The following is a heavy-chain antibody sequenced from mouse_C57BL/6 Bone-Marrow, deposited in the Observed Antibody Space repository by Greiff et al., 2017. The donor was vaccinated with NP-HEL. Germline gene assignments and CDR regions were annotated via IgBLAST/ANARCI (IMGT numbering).Heavy chain of an antibody. D-gene: IGHD1-1*02. J-gene: IGHJ1*03. CDR2: IDPSDSYT. Sequence: VQLQQPGAELVMPGASVKLSCKASGYTFTSYWMHWVKQRPGQGLEWIGEIDPSDSYTNYNQKFKGKSTLTVDKSSSTAYMQLSSLTSEDSAVYYCASLYGDFDVWGTGTTVTVSS. V-gene: IGHV1-69*01. CDR3: ASLYGDFDV. CDR1: GYTFTSYW.